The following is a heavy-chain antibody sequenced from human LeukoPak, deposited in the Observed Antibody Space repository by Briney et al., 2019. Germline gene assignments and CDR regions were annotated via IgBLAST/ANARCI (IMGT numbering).Heavy chain of an antibody. CDR1: GFTFSSYE. Sequence: GGSLRLSCAASGFTFSSYEMNWVRQAPGKGLEWVSYISSSGSTIYYADSVKGRFTISRDNAKNSLYLQMNSLRAEDTVVHYCARLASSWPYYFDYWGQGTLVTVSS. D-gene: IGHD6-13*01. V-gene: IGHV3-48*03. J-gene: IGHJ4*02. CDR3: ARLASSWPYYFDY. CDR2: ISSSGSTI.